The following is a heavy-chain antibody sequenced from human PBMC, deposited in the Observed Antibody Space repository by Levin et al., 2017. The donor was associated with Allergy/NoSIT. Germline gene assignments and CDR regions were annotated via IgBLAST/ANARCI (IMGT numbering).Heavy chain of an antibody. D-gene: IGHD3-10*01. CDR3: AKDPWPDGGWFGESNGPFDY. J-gene: IGHJ4*02. Sequence: GESLKISCAASGFTFSSYGMHWVRQAPGKGLEWVAVISYDGSNKYYADSVKGRFTISRDNSKNTLYLQMNSLRAEDTAVYYCAKDPWPDGGWFGESNGPFDYWGQGTLVTVSS. CDR2: ISYDGSNK. V-gene: IGHV3-30*18. CDR1: GFTFSSYG.